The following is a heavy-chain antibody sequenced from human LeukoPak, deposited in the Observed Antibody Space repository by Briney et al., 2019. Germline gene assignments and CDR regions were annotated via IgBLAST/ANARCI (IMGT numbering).Heavy chain of an antibody. CDR1: GYTFTGYY. Sequence: ASVKVSCKASGYTFTGYYMHWVRQAPGQGLEWMGRINPNSGGTNYAQKFQGRVTMTRGTSISTAYMELSRLRSDDTAVYYCARDLITMVRGVNNWFDPWGQGTLVTVSS. D-gene: IGHD3-10*01. CDR3: ARDLITMVRGVNNWFDP. J-gene: IGHJ5*02. V-gene: IGHV1-2*06. CDR2: INPNSGGT.